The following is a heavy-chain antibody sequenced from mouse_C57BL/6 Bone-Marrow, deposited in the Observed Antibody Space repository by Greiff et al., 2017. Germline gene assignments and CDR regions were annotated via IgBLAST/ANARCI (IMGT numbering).Heavy chain of an antibody. D-gene: IGHD1-1*02. CDR3: ERLVIWSNPGGYFDY. J-gene: IGHJ2*01. CDR2: IDPSDSYT. CDR1: GYTFTSYW. Sequence: QVQLQQPGAELVKPGASVKLSCKASGYTFTSYWMQWVKQRPGPGLEWIGEIDPSDSYTNYNQKFKSKATLTVDTSSSTAYMQLSSLTSEDSAVYYCERLVIWSNPGGYFDYWGQGTTLTVSS. V-gene: IGHV1-50*01.